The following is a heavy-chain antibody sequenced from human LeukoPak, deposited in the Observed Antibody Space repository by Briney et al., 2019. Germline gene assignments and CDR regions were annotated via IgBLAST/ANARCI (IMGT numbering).Heavy chain of an antibody. CDR1: GFTFSSYA. J-gene: IGHJ4*02. D-gene: IGHD4-17*01. CDR2: ISGSGGST. V-gene: IGHV3-23*01. CDR3: AKDLPRDLAYGDYFDY. Sequence: GESLKISCAASGFTFSSYAMSWVRQAPGKGLEWVSAISGSGGSTYYADSVKGRFTISRDNSKNTLYLQMNSLRAEDTAVYYCAKDLPRDLAYGDYFDYWGQGTLVTVSS.